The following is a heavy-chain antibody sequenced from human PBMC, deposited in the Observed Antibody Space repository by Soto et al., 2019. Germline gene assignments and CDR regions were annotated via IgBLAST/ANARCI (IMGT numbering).Heavy chain of an antibody. J-gene: IGHJ4*02. CDR2: ISYSGST. D-gene: IGHD2-2*02. Sequence: QVQLQESGPGLVKPSETLSLTCTVSGGSVSSNNYYWSWIRQPPGKGLEWIGYISYSGSTNYSPSLRSRVTISVDTSQNQFSLKLNSVTAADTAVYFCARGRFSNSWYTLGYWGQGALVTVSS. V-gene: IGHV4-61*01. CDR1: GGSVSSNNYY. CDR3: ARGRFSNSWYTLGY.